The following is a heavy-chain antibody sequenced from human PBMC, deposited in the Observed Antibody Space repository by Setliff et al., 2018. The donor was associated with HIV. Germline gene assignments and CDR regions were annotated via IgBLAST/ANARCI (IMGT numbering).Heavy chain of an antibody. CDR3: ARGPYGPPDAFDI. Sequence: SGPTLVNPTQTLTLTCTFSGFSLSTSGMRVTWIRQPPGKALEWPARIDWDDDKFYSTSLKTRLTISKDTSKNQVVLTMTNMDPVDTATYYCARGPYGPPDAFDIWGQGTMVTVSS. CDR1: GFSLSTSGMR. D-gene: IGHD3-10*01. CDR2: IDWDDDK. J-gene: IGHJ3*02. V-gene: IGHV2-70*04.